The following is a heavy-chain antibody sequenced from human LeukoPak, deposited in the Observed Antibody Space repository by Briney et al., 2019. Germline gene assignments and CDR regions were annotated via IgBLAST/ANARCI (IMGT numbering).Heavy chain of an antibody. CDR2: MNPNSGNT. D-gene: IGHD2-2*01. CDR1: GYTFTSYD. Sequence: ASVKVSCKASGYTFTSYDINWVRQVTGQGLEWMGCMNPNSGNTGYAQKFQGRVTMTRNTSISTAYMELLSLRSEDTAVYYCASFERYCSSTSCPHNYFDYWGQGTLVTVSS. CDR3: ASFERYCSSTSCPHNYFDY. V-gene: IGHV1-8*01. J-gene: IGHJ4*02.